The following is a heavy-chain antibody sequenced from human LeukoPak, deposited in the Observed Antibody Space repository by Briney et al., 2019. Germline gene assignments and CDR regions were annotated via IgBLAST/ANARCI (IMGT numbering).Heavy chain of an antibody. CDR2: INPNSGGS. D-gene: IGHD6-19*01. CDR1: GYTFTGYY. Sequence: ASVKVSCKASGYTFTGYYMHWVRQAPGQGLEWMGWINPNSGGSDYAQKFQGRVTMTRDTSISTAYMELSSLRSDDTAVYYCARSDSSGWLDYWGQGTLVTVSS. CDR3: ARSDSSGWLDY. J-gene: IGHJ4*02. V-gene: IGHV1-2*02.